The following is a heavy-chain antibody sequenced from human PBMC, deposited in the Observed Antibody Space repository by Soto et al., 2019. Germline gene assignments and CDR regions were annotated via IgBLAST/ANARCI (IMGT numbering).Heavy chain of an antibody. CDR3: ARRHSSSWQLEVSFEY. Sequence: GGSLRLSCAASGFPFGSYSMNWVRQAPGKGLEWVSYISSSSSTIYYADSVKGRFTISRANAKNSLYLQMNSLRDEDTAGYYCARRHSSSWQLEVSFEYCGQGTLVTVSS. V-gene: IGHV3-48*02. D-gene: IGHD6-13*01. J-gene: IGHJ4*02. CDR2: ISSSSSTI. CDR1: GFPFGSYS.